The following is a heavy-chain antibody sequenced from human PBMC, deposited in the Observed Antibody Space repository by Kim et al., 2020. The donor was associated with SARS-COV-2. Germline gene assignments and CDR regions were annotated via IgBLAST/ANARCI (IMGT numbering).Heavy chain of an antibody. D-gene: IGHD5-18*01. CDR3: ARELYTYGSNWFDP. Sequence: GGSLRLSCAASGFTFSSYAMHWVRQAPGKGLEWVAFISYDGTNKYYADSVKGRFTISRDKSKNTLCLQMSSLRAEDTAVYYCARELYTYGSNWFDPWGQGTLVTVSS. CDR2: ISYDGTNK. CDR1: GFTFSSYA. V-gene: IGHV3-30*04. J-gene: IGHJ5*02.